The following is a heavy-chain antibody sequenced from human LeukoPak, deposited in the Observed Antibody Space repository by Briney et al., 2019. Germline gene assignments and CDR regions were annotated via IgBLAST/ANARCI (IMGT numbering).Heavy chain of an antibody. J-gene: IGHJ4*02. CDR3: AREGYSSHWYYFDY. D-gene: IGHD6-13*01. CDR1: GFTFSSYN. V-gene: IGHV3-48*04. Sequence: SGGSLRLSCAASGFTFSSYNMNWVRQAPVKGLEWVSYISSSSSIIYYADSVKGRFTISRDNAKNSLYLQMNSLRAEDTAVYYCAREGYSSHWYYFDYWGQGTLVTVSS. CDR2: ISSSSSII.